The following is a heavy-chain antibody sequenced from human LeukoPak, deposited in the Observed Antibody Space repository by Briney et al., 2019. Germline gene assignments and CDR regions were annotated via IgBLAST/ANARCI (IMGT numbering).Heavy chain of an antibody. D-gene: IGHD3-22*01. Sequence: GGSLRLSCAASGFTFSSYSMNWVRQAPGKGLDWVSSISRSSSYIYYADSVKGRFTISRDNAKNSLYLQMNSLRAEDTAVYYCAKGNGENYYDSSGYYFWGQGTLVTVSS. CDR2: ISRSSSYI. V-gene: IGHV3-21*04. J-gene: IGHJ4*02. CDR1: GFTFSSYS. CDR3: AKGNGENYYDSSGYYF.